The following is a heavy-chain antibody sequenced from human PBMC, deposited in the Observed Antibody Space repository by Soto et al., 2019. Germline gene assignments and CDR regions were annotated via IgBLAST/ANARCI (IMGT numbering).Heavy chain of an antibody. CDR2: ISSSGSTI. J-gene: IGHJ5*02. CDR1: GFTFSSYE. D-gene: IGHD2-15*01. CDR3: ASTVVAATRMGRSWFDP. V-gene: IGHV3-48*03. Sequence: EVQLVESGGGLVQPGGSLRLSCAASGFTFSSYEMNWVRQAPGKGLEWVSYISSSGSTIYYADSVKGRFTISRDNAKNSLYLQMNSLRAEDTAVYYCASTVVAATRMGRSWFDPWGQGTLVTVSS.